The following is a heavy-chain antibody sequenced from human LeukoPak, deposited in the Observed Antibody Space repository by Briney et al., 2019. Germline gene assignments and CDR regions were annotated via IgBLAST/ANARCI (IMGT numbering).Heavy chain of an antibody. D-gene: IGHD3-10*02. CDR3: AELGITMIGGV. J-gene: IGHJ6*04. CDR2: ISSSGSTI. CDR1: GFTFSSYA. V-gene: IGHV3-48*03. Sequence: QPGGSLRLSCAASGFTFSSYAMSWVRQAPGKGLEWVSYISSSGSTIYYADSVKGRFTISRDNAKNSPYLQMNSLRAEDTAVYYCAELGITMIGGVWGKGTTVTISS.